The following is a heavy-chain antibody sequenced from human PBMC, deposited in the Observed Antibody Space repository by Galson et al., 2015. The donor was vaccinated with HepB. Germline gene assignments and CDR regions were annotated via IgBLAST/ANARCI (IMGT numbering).Heavy chain of an antibody. J-gene: IGHJ5*02. CDR1: GYSFTSYW. CDR3: ARHNIGGGATSDWFDP. D-gene: IGHD1-26*01. CDR2: IDPSDSYT. V-gene: IGHV5-10-1*01. Sequence: QSGAEVKKPGESLRISCKGSGYSFTSYWISWVRQMPGKGLEWMGRIDPSDSYTNYSPSFQGHVTISADKSISTAYLQWSSLKASDTAMYYCARHNIGGGATSDWFDPWGQGTLVTVSP.